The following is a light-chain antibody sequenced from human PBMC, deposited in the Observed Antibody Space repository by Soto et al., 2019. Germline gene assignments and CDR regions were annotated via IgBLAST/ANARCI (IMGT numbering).Light chain of an antibody. CDR1: SSDIGTYNL. V-gene: IGLV2-23*02. J-gene: IGLJ1*01. CDR2: EVN. CDR3: CSYAGSSTLYV. Sequence: QSVLTQPASVSGSPGQSITISCTGTSSDIGTYNLVSWYQQHPGKAPKLMIYEVNKWPSGVSDRFSGSKSGNTASLTISGLQAEDEADYYCCSYAGSSTLYVFGTGTKLTVL.